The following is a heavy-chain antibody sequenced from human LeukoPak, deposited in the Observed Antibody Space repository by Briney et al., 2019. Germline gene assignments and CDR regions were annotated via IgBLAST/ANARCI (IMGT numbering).Heavy chain of an antibody. CDR2: ISAYNGNT. CDR1: GYTFTSYG. D-gene: IGHD5-12*01. Sequence: GASVKVSCKPSGYTFTSYGISWVRQAPGQGLEWMGWISAYNGNTNYAQKLQGRVTMTTDPSTTTAYMERRSLRSDDTAVYYCARDDSGFDYGPEYYYYYGMDAWGQGTTVTVSS. CDR3: ARDDSGFDYGPEYYYYYGMDA. J-gene: IGHJ6*01. V-gene: IGHV1-18*01.